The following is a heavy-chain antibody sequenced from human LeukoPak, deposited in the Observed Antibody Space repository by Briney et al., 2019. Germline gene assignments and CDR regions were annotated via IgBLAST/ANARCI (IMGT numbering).Heavy chain of an antibody. CDR1: GFTFSSYA. V-gene: IGHV3-64*01. CDR3: ARDGYCSSTSCYTYYYYYMDV. D-gene: IGHD2-2*02. J-gene: IGHJ6*03. Sequence: GGSLRLSCAASGFTFSSYAMHWVRQAPGKGLEYVSAISSNGGSTYYANSVKGRFTISRDNSKNTLYLQMGSLRAEDMAVYYCARDGYCSSTSCYTYYYYYMDVWGKGTTVTVSS. CDR2: ISSNGGST.